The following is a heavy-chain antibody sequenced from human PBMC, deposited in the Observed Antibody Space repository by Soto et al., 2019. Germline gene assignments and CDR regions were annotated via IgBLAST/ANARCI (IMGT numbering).Heavy chain of an antibody. Sequence: VGSLRLSCAASGFTVSSNYMSWVRQAPGKGLEWVSVIYSGGRTYYADSVKGRFTISRDSSKNTVYLQMNSLRVEDTAVYYCGRGYSYDYYGMDVWGQGTTVTVSS. D-gene: IGHD5-18*01. CDR2: IYSGGRT. CDR1: GFTVSSNY. J-gene: IGHJ6*02. CDR3: GRGYSYDYYGMDV. V-gene: IGHV3-53*01.